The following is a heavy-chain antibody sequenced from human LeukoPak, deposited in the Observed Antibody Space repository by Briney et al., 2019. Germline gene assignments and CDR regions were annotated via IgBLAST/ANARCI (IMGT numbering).Heavy chain of an antibody. CDR1: GFTFSSYA. D-gene: IGHD3-3*01. J-gene: IGHJ4*02. CDR3: ARHYDFWSGPDY. CDR2: ISGSGGST. V-gene: IGHV3-23*01. Sequence: GGSLRLSCAASGFTFSSYAMSWVRQAPGKGLEWVSAISGSGGSTYYADSVKGRFTISRDNSKNTLYLQMNSLRAEDTAVYYCARHYDFWSGPDYWGQGTLVTVSS.